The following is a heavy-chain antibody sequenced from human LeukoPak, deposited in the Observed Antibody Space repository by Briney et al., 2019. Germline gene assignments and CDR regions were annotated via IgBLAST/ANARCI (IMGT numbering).Heavy chain of an antibody. J-gene: IGHJ4*02. D-gene: IGHD1-26*01. CDR3: ARNIVGPRQVDY. Sequence: SETLSLTCTVSDGSVSSVGYYWGWIRQPPGKGLEWIGSIYYSGTTYYNPSLASRVTIFVDTSKNQFSLKLSSVTAADTAIYYCARNIVGPRQVDYWGQGTLVTVSS. CDR1: DGSVSSVGYY. V-gene: IGHV4-39*07. CDR2: IYYSGTT.